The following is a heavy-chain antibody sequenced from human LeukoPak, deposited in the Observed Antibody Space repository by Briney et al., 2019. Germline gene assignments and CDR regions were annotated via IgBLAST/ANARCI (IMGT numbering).Heavy chain of an antibody. V-gene: IGHV3-23*01. CDR3: ARVGYCSSTSCYGKTNYYMDV. Sequence: GGSLRLSCAASGFTFSSYSMNWVRQAPGKGLEWVSAISGSGGSTYYADSVKGRFTISRDNSKNTLYLQMNSLRAEDTAVYYCARVGYCSSTSCYGKTNYYMDVWGKGTTVTVSS. J-gene: IGHJ6*03. CDR1: GFTFSSYS. CDR2: ISGSGGST. D-gene: IGHD2-2*01.